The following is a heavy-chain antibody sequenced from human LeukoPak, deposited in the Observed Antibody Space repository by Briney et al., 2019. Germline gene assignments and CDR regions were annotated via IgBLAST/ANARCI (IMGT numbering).Heavy chain of an antibody. J-gene: IGHJ5*02. CDR1: GYTFTSYG. D-gene: IGHD3-9*01. CDR2: ISAYNGNT. CDR3: ARQNFDWLLSLDNWFDP. V-gene: IGHV1-18*01. Sequence: ASVKVSCKASGYTFTSYGISWVRQAPGQGLEWMGWISAYNGNTNYAQKLQGRVTMTTDTSTSTAYMELRNLRSDDTAVYYCARQNFDWLLSLDNWFDPWGQGTLVTVSS.